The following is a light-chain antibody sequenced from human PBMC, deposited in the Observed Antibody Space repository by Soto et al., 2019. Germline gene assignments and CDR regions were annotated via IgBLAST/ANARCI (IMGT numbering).Light chain of an antibody. V-gene: IGKV3D-20*02. J-gene: IGKJ3*01. CDR1: QSVSNND. CDR2: GAS. Sequence: EIVLTQSPDTLSLSPGERATVSCRASQSVSNNDLAWYQQRPGQAPRLVLYGASTRPTGIPDRFSGSGSGTEFTLTISRLEPEDFAVYYCQQRSNWPPFTFGPGTKVDFK. CDR3: QQRSNWPPFT.